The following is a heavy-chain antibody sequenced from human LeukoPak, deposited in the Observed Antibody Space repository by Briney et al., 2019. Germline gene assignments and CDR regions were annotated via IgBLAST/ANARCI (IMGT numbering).Heavy chain of an antibody. CDR2: ISYDGSNK. CDR3: ARAEWELLNFDY. J-gene: IGHJ4*02. Sequence: GGSLRLSCAASGFTFSSYAMHWVRQAPGKGLEWVAVISYDGSNKYYADSVKGRFTISRDNSKNTLYLQMNSLRAEDTAEYYCARAEWELLNFDYWGQGTLVTVSS. D-gene: IGHD1-26*01. CDR1: GFTFSSYA. V-gene: IGHV3-30-3*01.